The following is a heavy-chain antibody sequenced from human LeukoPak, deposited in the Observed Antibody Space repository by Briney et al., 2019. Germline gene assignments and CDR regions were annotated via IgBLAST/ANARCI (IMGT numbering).Heavy chain of an antibody. CDR2: ISYDGSNK. V-gene: IGHV3-30*03. CDR1: GFTFSSYG. D-gene: IGHD4-23*01. CDR3: ARFGRAGGNPFGDYFDY. J-gene: IGHJ4*02. Sequence: GRSLRLSCAASGFTFSSYGMHWVRQAPGKGLEWVAVISYDGSNKYYADSVKGRFTISRDNSKNTLYLQMNSLRAEDTAVYYCARFGRAGGNPFGDYFDYWGQGTLVTVSS.